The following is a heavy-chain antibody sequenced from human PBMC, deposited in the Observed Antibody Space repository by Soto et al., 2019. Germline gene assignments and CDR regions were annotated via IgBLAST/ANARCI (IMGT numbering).Heavy chain of an antibody. J-gene: IGHJ4*02. CDR2: ISYDGGEK. Sequence: QVQLVESGGGVVQPGRSLRLSCAASGFIFSNYAMHWVRQAPGKGLEWVALISYDGGEKYYGDSVKGRFTISRDNSKNTRYLQMTSLRADDTAVYYCASEGGGSYYVYWGQGTLVTVSS. CDR3: ASEGGGSYYVY. CDR1: GFIFSNYA. D-gene: IGHD1-26*01. V-gene: IGHV3-30-3*01.